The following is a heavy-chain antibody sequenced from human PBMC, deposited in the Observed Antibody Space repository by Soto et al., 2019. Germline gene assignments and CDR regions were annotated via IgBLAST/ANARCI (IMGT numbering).Heavy chain of an antibody. V-gene: IGHV1-69*01. J-gene: IGHJ6*02. D-gene: IGHD5-12*01. CDR2: IIPIFGTA. CDR1: GGTFSSYA. CDR3: ARAGDRGVATSHYYYGMDV. Sequence: QVQLVQSGAEVKKPGPSVKVSCKASGGTFSSYAISWVRQAPGQGLEWMGGIIPIFGTANYAQKFQGRVTITADESTSTAYMELSSLRSEDTAVYYCARAGDRGVATSHYYYGMDVWGQGTTVTVSS.